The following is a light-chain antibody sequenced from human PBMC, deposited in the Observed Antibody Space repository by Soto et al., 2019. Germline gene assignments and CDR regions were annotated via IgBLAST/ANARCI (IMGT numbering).Light chain of an antibody. CDR1: HDISRY. J-gene: IGKJ5*01. Sequence: DIEFTQSPSTLSASVGERVTITCKASHDISRYLNWYQQKPGKAPKLLIYDASNMATGVPSRFSGSGSGTDFTFTISGLQPEDIATCYRQHSEILPIPFGQGTRLEI. V-gene: IGKV1-33*01. CDR2: DAS. CDR3: QHSEILPIP.